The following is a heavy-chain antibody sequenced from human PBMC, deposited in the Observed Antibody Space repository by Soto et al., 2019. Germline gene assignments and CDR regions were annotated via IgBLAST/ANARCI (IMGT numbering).Heavy chain of an antibody. CDR1: GFSFSSYA. CDR2: ISGSDGKT. D-gene: IGHD1-26*01. V-gene: IGHV3-23*01. J-gene: IGHJ4*02. Sequence: EVQLLESGGGLVRPGGSLRLSCTASGFSFSSYALSWVRQAPGKGLEWVSTISGSDGKTYYADSVKGRFSISRDTSKTTLDLEMTSLRVEDTAVYYCARWSFLDYWGQGTRVIVS. CDR3: ARWSFLDY.